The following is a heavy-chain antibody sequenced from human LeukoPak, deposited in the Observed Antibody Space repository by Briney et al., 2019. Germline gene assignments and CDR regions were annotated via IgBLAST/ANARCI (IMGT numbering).Heavy chain of an antibody. D-gene: IGHD3-10*01. V-gene: IGHV3-23*01. CDR3: ARDLHYAFDI. CDR1: GFTFSSYA. Sequence: GGSLRLSCAASGFTFSSYAMNWVRQAPGKGLEWVSAISGSGGTTYYADSVKGRFTISRDNAKNSLYLQMNSLRDEDTAVYYCARDLHYAFDIWGQGTMVTASS. CDR2: ISGSGGTT. J-gene: IGHJ3*02.